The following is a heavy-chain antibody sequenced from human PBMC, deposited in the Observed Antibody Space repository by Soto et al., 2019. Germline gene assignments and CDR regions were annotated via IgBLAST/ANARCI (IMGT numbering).Heavy chain of an antibody. CDR2: ISYDGSNK. V-gene: IGHV3-30*18. CDR3: AKDSGGPAAMVRPDGMDV. D-gene: IGHD2-2*01. Sequence: PGGSLRLSCAASGFTFSSYGMHWVRQAPGKGLEWVAVISYDGSNKYYADSVKGRFTISRDNSKNTLYLQMNSLRAEDTAVYYCAKDSGGPAAMVRPDGMDVWGQGTTVTVSS. J-gene: IGHJ6*02. CDR1: GFTFSSYG.